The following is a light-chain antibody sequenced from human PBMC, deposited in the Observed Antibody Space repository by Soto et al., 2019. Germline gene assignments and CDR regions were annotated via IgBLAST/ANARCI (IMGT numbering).Light chain of an antibody. Sequence: DIVMTQSPDSLAVSLGERATINCKASQSVLYSPNNKNYLAWYQQKPEQPPKLLVYWASTRESGVPDRFSGSGSGTDFTLTISSLQAEDAAVYYCQQYHSAPQTFGQGTKVEIK. CDR2: WAS. J-gene: IGKJ1*01. CDR3: QQYHSAPQT. CDR1: QSVLYSPNNKNY. V-gene: IGKV4-1*01.